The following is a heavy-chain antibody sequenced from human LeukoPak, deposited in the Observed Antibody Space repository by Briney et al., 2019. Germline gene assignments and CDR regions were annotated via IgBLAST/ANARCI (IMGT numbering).Heavy chain of an antibody. CDR3: ARGDSDGYNYVPIYGMDV. D-gene: IGHD5-12*01. CDR1: GYTFTSYG. CDR2: ISAYNGNT. V-gene: IGHV1-18*01. J-gene: IGHJ6*02. Sequence: RGESLQISCKASGYTFTSYGISWVRQAPGQGLEWMGWISAYNGNTNYAQKLQGRVTMTTDTSTSTAYMELRSLRSDDTAVYYCARGDSDGYNYVPIYGMDVWGQGTTVTVSS.